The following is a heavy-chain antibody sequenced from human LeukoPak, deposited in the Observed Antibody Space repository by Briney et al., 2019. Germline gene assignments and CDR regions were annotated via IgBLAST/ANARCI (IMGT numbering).Heavy chain of an antibody. CDR3: AKDLKQSLLLDYFDY. CDR2: ISGSGGNT. V-gene: IGHV3-23*01. J-gene: IGHJ4*01. CDR1: GFTFSSYA. Sequence: PGGSLRLSCAASGFTFSSYAMSWVRQAPGKGLEWVSSISGSGGNTYYADSVKGRFTISRDNSKNTLYLQMNSLRAEDTAVYYCAKDLKQSLLLDYFDYCGHGTLVTVSS. D-gene: IGHD1-26*01.